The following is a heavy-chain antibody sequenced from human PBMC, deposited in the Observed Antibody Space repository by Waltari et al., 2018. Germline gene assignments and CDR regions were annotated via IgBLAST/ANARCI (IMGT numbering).Heavy chain of an antibody. J-gene: IGHJ4*02. CDR2: INHSVST. V-gene: IGHV4-34*01. D-gene: IGHD2-21*02. CDR1: GGSFSGYY. Sequence: QVQLQQWGAGLLKPSETLSLTCAVYGGSFSGYYWSWIRQPPGKGLEWIGEINHSVSTNYNPSLKSRVTISVDTSKNQFSLKLSSVTAADTAVYYCARREVVTTGFDYWGQGTLVTVSS. CDR3: ARREVVTTGFDY.